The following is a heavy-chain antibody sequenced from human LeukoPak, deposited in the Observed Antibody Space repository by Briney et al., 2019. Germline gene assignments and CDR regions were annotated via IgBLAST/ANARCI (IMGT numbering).Heavy chain of an antibody. V-gene: IGHV3-72*01. Sequence: PGGSLRLSCAASGFTFSDHYMDWVRQAPGKGLEWVGRTRNKAISYTTEYAASVKGRFTISRDDSKNSLYLQMNSLKTEDTAVYYCARVHSSSWSGSYFDCWGQGTLVTVSS. D-gene: IGHD6-13*01. CDR2: TRNKAISYTT. CDR1: GFTFSDHY. CDR3: ARVHSSSWSGSYFDC. J-gene: IGHJ4*02.